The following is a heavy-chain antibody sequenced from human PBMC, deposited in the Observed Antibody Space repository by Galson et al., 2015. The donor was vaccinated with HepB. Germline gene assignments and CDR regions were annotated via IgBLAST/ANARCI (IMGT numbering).Heavy chain of an antibody. V-gene: IGHV3-23*01. CDR3: AKVGGYSSNTRVGWYKMGAFEI. CDR1: GFTFSSYA. Sequence: SLRLSCAASGFTFSSYAMSWVRQAPGKGLEWVSAISGSGGSTYYADSVKGRFTISRDNSKNTLYLQMNSLRAEDTAVYYCAKVGGYSSNTRVGWYKMGAFEIWGQGTMDTVSS. D-gene: IGHD6-13*01. CDR2: ISGSGGST. J-gene: IGHJ3*02.